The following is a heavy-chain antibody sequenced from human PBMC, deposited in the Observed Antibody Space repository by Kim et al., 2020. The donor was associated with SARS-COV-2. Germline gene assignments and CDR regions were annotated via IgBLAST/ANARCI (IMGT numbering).Heavy chain of an antibody. V-gene: IGHV1-46*01. Sequence: ASVKVSCKASGYILTVHYIHLVRQAPGHGLEWMGRINPSEGSATYPQNFQGRVTMTRDTSTSTVHMDLTSLTSEDTAVYFCARDRGPVSNTGVYPMDVWG. CDR1: GYILTVHY. D-gene: IGHD6-19*01. CDR2: INPSEGSA. CDR3: ARDRGPVSNTGVYPMDV. J-gene: IGHJ6*02.